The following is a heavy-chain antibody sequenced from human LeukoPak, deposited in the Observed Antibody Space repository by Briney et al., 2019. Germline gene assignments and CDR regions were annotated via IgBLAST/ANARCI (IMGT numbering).Heavy chain of an antibody. Sequence: SETLSLTCTVSGGPIRRYYWSWLRQPAGRAREWIGHIFDSVSTNYNPSLNSRVTMSADTSKNQFSLKLSSVTAADTAVYYCARRYISTWVMDVWGQGTTVTVSS. J-gene: IGHJ6*02. CDR1: GGPIRRYY. V-gene: IGHV4-4*07. D-gene: IGHD6-13*01. CDR2: IFDSVST. CDR3: ARRYISTWVMDV.